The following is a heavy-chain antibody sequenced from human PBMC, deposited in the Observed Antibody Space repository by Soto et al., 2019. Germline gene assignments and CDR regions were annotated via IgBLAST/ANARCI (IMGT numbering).Heavy chain of an antibody. CDR3: ARDVKAHWAFYY. D-gene: IGHD7-27*01. CDR1: GYTFTSYG. Sequence: QVQLVQSGAEVKKPGASVKVSCKASGYTFTSYGITWVRQAPGQGLERMGWISGHNGNTNYAQNLQGRVTMTTEKSTVTAYMELTSLRSDDTAVYFCARDVKAHWAFYYWGQGTLVTVAS. V-gene: IGHV1-18*01. J-gene: IGHJ4*02. CDR2: ISGHNGNT.